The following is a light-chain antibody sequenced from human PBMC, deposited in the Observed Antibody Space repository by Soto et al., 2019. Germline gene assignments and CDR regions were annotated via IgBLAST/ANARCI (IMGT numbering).Light chain of an antibody. CDR3: MQDLHTPLN. Sequence: DIVLTQSPLSLPVTPGEPASISCRSSQSLLHRNVYNCLDWYLQKPGQSPQLLIHLGSNRASVVPDRFRGSGSGTDFTLKISRVEAEAVVLYDCMQDLHTPLNFGGGTKLDVK. J-gene: IGKJ4*01. CDR1: QSLLHRNVYNC. CDR2: LGS. V-gene: IGKV2-28*01.